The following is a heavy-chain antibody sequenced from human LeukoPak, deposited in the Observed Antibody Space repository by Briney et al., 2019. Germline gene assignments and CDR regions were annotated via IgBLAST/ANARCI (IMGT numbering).Heavy chain of an antibody. CDR2: ISSSGSTI. V-gene: IGHV3-11*01. CDR1: GFTFSDYY. J-gene: IGHJ3*02. Sequence: GGSLRLSCAASGFTFSDYYMSWIRQAPGKGLEWVSYISSSGSTIYYADFVKGRFTISRDNAKNSLYLQMNSLRAEDTAVYYCARDPAPGAFDIWGQGTMVTVSS. CDR3: ARDPAPGAFDI.